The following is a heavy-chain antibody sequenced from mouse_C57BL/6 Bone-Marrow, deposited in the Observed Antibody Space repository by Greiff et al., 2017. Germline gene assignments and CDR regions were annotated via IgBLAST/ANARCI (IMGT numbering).Heavy chain of an antibody. CDR1: GISITTGNYR. D-gene: IGHD2-3*01. V-gene: IGHV3-5*01. Sequence: EVQLQESGPGLVKPSQTVFLTCTVTGISITTGNYRWSWIRQFPGNKLEWIGYIYYSGTFTYNPSLTSRTTITRDTPKNQFCLEMNSLTAEDTATYYCAREGYDHWYFDVWGTGTTVTVSS. J-gene: IGHJ1*03. CDR3: AREGYDHWYFDV. CDR2: IYYSGTF.